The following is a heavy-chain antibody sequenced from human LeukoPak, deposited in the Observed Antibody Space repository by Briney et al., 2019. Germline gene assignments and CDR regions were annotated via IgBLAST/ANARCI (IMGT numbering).Heavy chain of an antibody. V-gene: IGHV4-34*01. J-gene: IGHJ5*02. CDR1: GGSFSGYY. CDR3: DRGPKIVVVPAAMRWFDP. CDR2: INHSGST. D-gene: IGHD2-2*01. Sequence: PSETLSLTCAVDGGSFSGYYCSSIRQPPWKGLEWIGEINHSGSTNYNPSLKSRVTLFVDTSNNHFSLKLRSVTAADTAVYYCDRGPKIVVVPAAMRWFDPWGQGTLVTVSS.